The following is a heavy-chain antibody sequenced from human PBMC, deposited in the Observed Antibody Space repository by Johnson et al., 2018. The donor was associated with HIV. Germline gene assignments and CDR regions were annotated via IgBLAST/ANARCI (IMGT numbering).Heavy chain of an antibody. CDR2: ISYDGSNK. Sequence: VQLVESGGGVVQPGRSLRLSCAASGFTFSSYAMHWVRQAPGKGLAWVAVISYDGSNKYYADSVKGRFTTSRDNSKNTLYLQMNSLRAEDTAVYYCASSNVVGYSNYPYAFDIWGQGTMVTVSS. CDR3: ASSNVVGYSNYPYAFDI. CDR1: GFTFSSYA. D-gene: IGHD6-13*01. V-gene: IGHV3-30*04. J-gene: IGHJ3*02.